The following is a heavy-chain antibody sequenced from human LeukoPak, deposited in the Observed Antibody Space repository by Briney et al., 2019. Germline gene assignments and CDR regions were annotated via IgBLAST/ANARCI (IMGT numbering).Heavy chain of an antibody. CDR1: GGSISSGGYY. D-gene: IGHD3-16*02. CDR2: IYYSGST. J-gene: IGHJ4*02. Sequence: SETLSLTCAVSGGSISSGGYYWSWIRQHPGKGLEWIGYIYYSGSTYYNPSLKSRVTISVDTSKNQFSLKLSSVTAADAAVYYCAREYVWGSYRYPHFDYWGQGTLVTVSS. V-gene: IGHV4-31*11. CDR3: AREYVWGSYRYPHFDY.